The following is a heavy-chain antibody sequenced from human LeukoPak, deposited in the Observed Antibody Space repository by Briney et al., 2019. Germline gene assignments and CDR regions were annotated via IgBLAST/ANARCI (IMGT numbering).Heavy chain of an antibody. V-gene: IGHV3-21*01. CDR2: ISSSSSYI. Sequence: PGGSLRLSCAASGFTFSSYSMNWVRQAPGKGLEWVSSISSSSSYIYYADSVKGRFTISRDNAKNSLYLQMNSLRAEDTAVYYCARDPPSYGAVSLYGMDVWGQGTTVTVSS. CDR3: ARDPPSYGAVSLYGMDV. D-gene: IGHD4-17*01. J-gene: IGHJ6*02. CDR1: GFTFSSYS.